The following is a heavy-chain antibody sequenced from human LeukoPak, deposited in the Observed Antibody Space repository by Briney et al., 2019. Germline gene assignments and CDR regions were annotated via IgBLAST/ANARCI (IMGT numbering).Heavy chain of an antibody. Sequence: PGGSLRLSCAASGFTVSSNYTSWVREAPGQGLEWDSVIYSGGSTYYADSVKGRFTSSRDNSKNTLYLQMNSLRAEDTAVYYCARVDTYSYGYDYWGQGTLVTVSS. V-gene: IGHV3-53*01. D-gene: IGHD5-18*01. CDR2: IYSGGST. J-gene: IGHJ4*02. CDR1: GFTVSSNY. CDR3: ARVDTYSYGYDY.